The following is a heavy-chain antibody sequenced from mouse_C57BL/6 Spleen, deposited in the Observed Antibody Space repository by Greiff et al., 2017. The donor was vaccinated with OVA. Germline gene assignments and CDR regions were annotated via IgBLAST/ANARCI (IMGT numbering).Heavy chain of an antibody. D-gene: IGHD1-1*01. CDR2: INPNNGGT. CDR3: ARLGGSSYG. Sequence: EVQLQQSGPELVKPGASVKISCKASGYTFTDYYMNWVKQSHGKSLEWIGDINPNNGGTSYNQKFKGKATLTVDKSSSTAYMELRSLTSEDSAVYYCARLGGSSYGWGQGTTLTVSS. V-gene: IGHV1-26*01. J-gene: IGHJ2*01. CDR1: GYTFTDYY.